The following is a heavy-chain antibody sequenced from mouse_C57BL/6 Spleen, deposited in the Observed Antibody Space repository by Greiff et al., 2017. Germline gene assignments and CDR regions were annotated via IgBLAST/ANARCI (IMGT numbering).Heavy chain of an antibody. CDR2: IHPNSGST. V-gene: IGHV1-64*01. CDR1: GYTFTSYW. CDR3: ATSTMVTTGPLYYAMDY. D-gene: IGHD2-2*01. J-gene: IGHJ4*01. Sequence: QVQLQQPGAELVKPGASVKLSCKASGYTFTSYWMHWVKQRPGQGLEWIGMIHPNSGSTNYNEKFKSKATLTVDKASSTAYMQLSSLTSEDSAVYYCATSTMVTTGPLYYAMDYWGQGTSVTVSS.